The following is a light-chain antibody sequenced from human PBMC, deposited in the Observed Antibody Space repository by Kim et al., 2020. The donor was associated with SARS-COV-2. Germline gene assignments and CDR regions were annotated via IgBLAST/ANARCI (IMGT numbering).Light chain of an antibody. V-gene: IGLV1-47*02. Sequence: GPGVTAPLSGADANIATNRVHWYHHIPGPAPLLVISRNIQRPSGLPDRFSGSSSGTSASLTISGVRSGDEADYYCAVWDTVLDRWVFGGGTQLTVL. J-gene: IGLJ3*02. CDR3: AVWDTVLDRWV. CDR1: DANIATNR. CDR2: RNI.